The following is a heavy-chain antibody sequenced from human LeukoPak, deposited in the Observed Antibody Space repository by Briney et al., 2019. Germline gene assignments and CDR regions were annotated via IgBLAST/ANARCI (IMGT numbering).Heavy chain of an antibody. CDR2: ISSSSSYI. J-gene: IGHJ6*02. CDR3: ASQYLQYDYYGMDV. V-gene: IGHV3-21*01. CDR1: GFTFDSYT. Sequence: GGSLRLSCAASGFTFDSYTMNWVRQAPGKGLEWVSSISSSSSYIYYADSVKGRFTISRDNAKNSLYLQMNSLRAEDTAVYYCASQYLQYDYYGMDVWGQGTTVTVSS. D-gene: IGHD4-11*01.